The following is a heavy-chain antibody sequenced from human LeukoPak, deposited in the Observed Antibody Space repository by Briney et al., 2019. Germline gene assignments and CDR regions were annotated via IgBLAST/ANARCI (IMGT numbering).Heavy chain of an antibody. V-gene: IGHV1-69*05. D-gene: IGHD3-3*01. CDR2: IIPIFGTA. J-gene: IGHJ5*02. CDR1: GGTFSSYA. Sequence: ASVKVSCKASGGTFSSYAISWVRQAPGQGLEWMGGIIPIFGTANYAQKLQGRVTITTDESTSTAYMELSSLRSEDTAVYYCARRVTIFGVAGEDWFDPWGQGTLVTVSS. CDR3: ARRVTIFGVAGEDWFDP.